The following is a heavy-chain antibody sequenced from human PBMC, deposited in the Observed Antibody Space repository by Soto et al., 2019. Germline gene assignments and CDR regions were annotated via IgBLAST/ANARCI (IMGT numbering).Heavy chain of an antibody. CDR1: GYSFTSYW. J-gene: IGHJ5*01. CDR3: APQGGGTTVWFDS. V-gene: IGHV5-51*06. Sequence: GGAPKISWKGAGYSFTSYWIGLGRQRPGKGLGGGGIIYPGDSETIYSPSFQGQVTISADKSVSPGYLQWDRLKDTDTAMYSCAPQGGGTTVWFDSWGQGTLVTVSS. CDR2: IYPGDSET. D-gene: IGHD1-7*01.